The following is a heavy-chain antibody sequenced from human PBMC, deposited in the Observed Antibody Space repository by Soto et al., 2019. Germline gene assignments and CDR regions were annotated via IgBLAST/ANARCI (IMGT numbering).Heavy chain of an antibody. CDR3: ARGDYGTGGYPFPYFDY. CDR2: INPDSGAT. Sequence: HEHLVQSGAEVKRPGASLKVSCKASGYSITGYYIHWVRQAPGQGLEWMGWINPDSGATNYEQNFQGRGTLTSDTSISTASMDLTSLTSDDTAVYYCARGDYGTGGYPFPYFDYWGQGTLVIVSS. CDR1: GYSITGYY. D-gene: IGHD2-8*02. J-gene: IGHJ4*02. V-gene: IGHV1-2*02.